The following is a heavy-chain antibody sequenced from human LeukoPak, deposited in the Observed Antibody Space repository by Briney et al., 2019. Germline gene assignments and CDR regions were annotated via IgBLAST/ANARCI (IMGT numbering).Heavy chain of an antibody. J-gene: IGHJ4*02. CDR2: IYPGDSDT. CDR1: GYSFTSYW. V-gene: IGHV5-51*01. D-gene: IGHD3-3*01. Sequence: GESLKISCKGSGYSFTSYWIGWVRQMPGKGLEWMGIIYPGDSDTRYSSSFQGQVTISADKSISTAYLQWSSLKASDTAMYYCARPYYDFWSGYFHFDYWGQGTLVTVSS. CDR3: ARPYYDFWSGYFHFDY.